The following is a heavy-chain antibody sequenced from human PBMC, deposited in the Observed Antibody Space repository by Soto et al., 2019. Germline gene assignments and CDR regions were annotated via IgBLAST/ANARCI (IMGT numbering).Heavy chain of an antibody. J-gene: IGHJ4*02. CDR3: AKDLAGESLRYFDWFAGSLGY. D-gene: IGHD3-9*01. V-gene: IGHV3-30*18. Sequence: GGSPRLSCAASGFSFGSFGMHRVSQAPGKGLEWVAVISYGGSNKYYADSVKGRFTISRDNSKNTLYLQRNSLRAEDTAVYYCAKDLAGESLRYFDWFAGSLGYWGQGTLVTVSS. CDR1: GFSFGSFG. CDR2: ISYGGSNK.